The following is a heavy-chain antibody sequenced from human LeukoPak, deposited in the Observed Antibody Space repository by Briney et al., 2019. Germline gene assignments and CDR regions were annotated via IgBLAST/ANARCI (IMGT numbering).Heavy chain of an antibody. J-gene: IGHJ4*02. CDR1: GFTFSSHG. Sequence: GGSLRLSCAASGFTFSSHGMHWVRQAPGRGLEWVAVIWYDGSKQYYSDSVKGRFTISRDSSKNTLYLQMDSLRVEDTAVCYCARDTDSSFDYWGQGTLVTVSS. V-gene: IGHV3-33*01. D-gene: IGHD6-6*01. CDR2: IWYDGSKQ. CDR3: ARDTDSSFDY.